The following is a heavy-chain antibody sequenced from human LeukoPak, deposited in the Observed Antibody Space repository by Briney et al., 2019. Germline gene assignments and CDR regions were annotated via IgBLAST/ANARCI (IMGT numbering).Heavy chain of an antibody. J-gene: IGHJ6*02. D-gene: IGHD6-19*01. CDR3: VRGGYSSGWYKMDV. CDR1: GGSISSYY. CDR2: IYYSGST. Sequence: SETLSLTCTVSGGSISSYYWSWIRQPPGKGLEWIGYIYYSGSTNYNPSLKSRVTISVDTAKNQFSLKLSSVTAADTAVYYCVRGGYSSGWYKMDVWGQGTTVTVSS. V-gene: IGHV4-59*01.